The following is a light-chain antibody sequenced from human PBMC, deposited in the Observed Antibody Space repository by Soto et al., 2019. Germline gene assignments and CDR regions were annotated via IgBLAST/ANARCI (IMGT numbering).Light chain of an antibody. CDR3: QQYGSSPPWT. Sequence: EIVLTQSPGTLSLSPGERATLSCRASQSVSSSYLAWYQQKPGQAPRLLIYGASSRATGIPDRFSGSGSGTDFTLTISRLEPEDFAVYDCQQYGSSPPWTFGQGTMVEIK. J-gene: IGKJ1*01. CDR2: GAS. CDR1: QSVSSSY. V-gene: IGKV3-20*01.